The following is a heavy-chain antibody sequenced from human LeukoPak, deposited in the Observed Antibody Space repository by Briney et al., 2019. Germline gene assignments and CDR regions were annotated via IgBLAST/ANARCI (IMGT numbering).Heavy chain of an antibody. CDR1: GFTFSSYG. V-gene: IGHV3-33*01. CDR3: ARLDGYNFRFDY. Sequence: GGSLRLSCAASGFTFSSYGMHWVRQAPGKGLEWVAVIWYDGSNKYYADSVKGRFTISRDNSKNTLYLQMNSLRAEDTAVYYCARLDGYNFRFDYWGQGTLVTVSS. CDR2: IWYDGSNK. D-gene: IGHD5-24*01. J-gene: IGHJ4*02.